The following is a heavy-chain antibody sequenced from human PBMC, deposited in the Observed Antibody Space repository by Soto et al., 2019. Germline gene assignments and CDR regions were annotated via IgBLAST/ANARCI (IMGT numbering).Heavy chain of an antibody. V-gene: IGHV5-51*01. CDR3: ASRIAAAGPGYYGMDV. Sequence: GESLKISCKGSGYSFTSYWIGWVRQMPGKGLEWMGLIYPGDSDTRYSPSFQGQVTISADKYISTAYLQWSSLKASDTAMYYCASRIAAAGPGYYGMDVWGQGTTVTVS. CDR1: GYSFTSYW. J-gene: IGHJ6*02. CDR2: IYPGDSDT. D-gene: IGHD6-13*01.